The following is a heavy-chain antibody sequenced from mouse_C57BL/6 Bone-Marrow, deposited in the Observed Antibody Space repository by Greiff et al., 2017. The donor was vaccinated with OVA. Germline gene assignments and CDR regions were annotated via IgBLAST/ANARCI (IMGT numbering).Heavy chain of an antibody. CDR2: ISDGGSYT. J-gene: IGHJ2*01. Sequence: VQLKESGGGLVKPGGSLKLSCAASGFTFSSYAMSWVRQTPEKRLEWVATISDGGSYTYYPDNVKGRFTISRDNAKNNLYLQMSHLKSEDTAMYYCARGPSTGTSFDYWGQGTTLTVSS. V-gene: IGHV5-4*01. CDR1: GFTFSSYA. D-gene: IGHD4-1*02. CDR3: ARGPSTGTSFDY.